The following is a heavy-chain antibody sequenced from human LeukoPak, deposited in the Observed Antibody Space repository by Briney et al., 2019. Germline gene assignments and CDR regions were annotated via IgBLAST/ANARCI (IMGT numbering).Heavy chain of an antibody. D-gene: IGHD3-3*01. Sequence: PGGSLRLSCAASGFTFSDYYMSWIRQAPGKGLEWVSYISSSGSTIYYADSVKGRFTISRDNAKNSLYLQMNSLRAEDTAVYYCARALRLGVVDAFDIWGQGTMVTVSS. CDR1: GFTFSDYY. J-gene: IGHJ3*02. V-gene: IGHV3-11*04. CDR3: ARALRLGVVDAFDI. CDR2: ISSSGSTI.